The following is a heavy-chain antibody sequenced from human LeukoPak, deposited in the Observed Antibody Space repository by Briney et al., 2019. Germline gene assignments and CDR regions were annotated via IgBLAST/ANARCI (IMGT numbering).Heavy chain of an antibody. CDR1: GFTISSNW. CDR3: ARDNGRTLTTCDY. Sequence: AGTLRLTCAASGFTISSNWMSWVRQAPGKGLEWMANIKQDGSDKYYVDPVKGRFTISRDNAKNSLYLQINSLRAEDTAVYCGARDNGRTLTTCDYWGRGTLVGVST. D-gene: IGHD4/OR15-4a*01. CDR2: IKQDGSDK. J-gene: IGHJ4*02. V-gene: IGHV3-7*01.